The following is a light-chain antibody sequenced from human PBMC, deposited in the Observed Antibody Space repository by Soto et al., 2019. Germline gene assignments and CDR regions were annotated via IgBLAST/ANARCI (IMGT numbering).Light chain of an antibody. CDR1: QGISSH. V-gene: IGKV1-9*01. CDR3: QQLNSYPSIT. Sequence: DLQLTQSPSFLSASVGDRVTITCRASQGISSHLAWYQQKPGKAPKLLIYAASTLQSGVPSRFSGSGSGTEFTLTISSLQPEDFATYYCQQLNSYPSITFGQGTRLEIK. J-gene: IGKJ5*01. CDR2: AAS.